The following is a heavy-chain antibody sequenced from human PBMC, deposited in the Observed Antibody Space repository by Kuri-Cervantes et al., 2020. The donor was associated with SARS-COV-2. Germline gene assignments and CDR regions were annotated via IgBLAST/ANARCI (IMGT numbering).Heavy chain of an antibody. D-gene: IGHD3-10*01. V-gene: IGHV3-7*01. CDR1: GFTFSGNW. Sequence: GESLKISCAASGFTFSGNWMTWVRQAPGKGLEWVANINRDGSQKNYVDSVKGRFTISRDNSKNTLYLQMNSLRAEDTAVYYCARGRFGEFTWGQGTLVTVSS. J-gene: IGHJ5*02. CDR3: ARGRFGEFT. CDR2: INRDGSQK.